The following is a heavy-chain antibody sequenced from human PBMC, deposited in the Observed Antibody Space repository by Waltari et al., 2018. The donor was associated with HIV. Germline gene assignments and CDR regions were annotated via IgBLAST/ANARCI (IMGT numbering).Heavy chain of an antibody. CDR1: GGSIRSSAHY. J-gene: IGHJ4*02. CDR2: IYYTGTT. D-gene: IGHD2-21*02. CDR3: ARGTIESGGTAGFGV. V-gene: IGHV4-39*01. Sequence: QLQLQESGPGLVRPSETLSLPCSVSGGSIRSSAHYWGWLRESAGKGLEWVGSIYYTGTTYDAPSLKNRLTMSGEATKGQFSVTLKSVTAADSAIYYCARGTIESGGTAGFGVWGQGTLVAVSS.